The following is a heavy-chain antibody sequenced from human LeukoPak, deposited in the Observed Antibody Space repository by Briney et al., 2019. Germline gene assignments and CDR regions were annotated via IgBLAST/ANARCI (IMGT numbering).Heavy chain of an antibody. D-gene: IGHD3-3*01. CDR3: ATTTDFWSGYFDY. J-gene: IGHJ4*02. Sequence: GGSLRLSCAASGFTFSSYAMSWVRQAPGKGLEWVSVISGSGGSTYYADSVKGRFTISRDSSKNTLYLQMNSLRAEDTAVYCCATTTDFWSGYFDYWGQGTLVTVSS. V-gene: IGHV3-23*01. CDR2: ISGSGGST. CDR1: GFTFSSYA.